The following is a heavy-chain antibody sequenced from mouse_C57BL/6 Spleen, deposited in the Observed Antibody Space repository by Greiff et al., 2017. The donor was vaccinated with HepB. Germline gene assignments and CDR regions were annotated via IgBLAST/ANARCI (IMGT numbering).Heavy chain of an antibody. J-gene: IGHJ3*01. Sequence: VMLVESGPGLVAPSQRLSITCTVSGFSLTSYAISWVRQPPGKGLEWLGVIWTGGGTNYNSALKSRLSISKDNSKSQVFLKMNSLQTDDTARYYCARNEEGIYYDYDAWFAYWGQGTLVTVSA. CDR1: GFSLTSYA. D-gene: IGHD2-4*01. CDR2: IWTGGGT. CDR3: ARNEEGIYYDYDAWFAY. V-gene: IGHV2-9-1*01.